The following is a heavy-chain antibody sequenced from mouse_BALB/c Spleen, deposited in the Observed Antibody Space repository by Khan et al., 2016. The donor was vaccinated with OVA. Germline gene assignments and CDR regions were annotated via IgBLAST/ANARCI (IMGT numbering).Heavy chain of an antibody. D-gene: IGHD2-14*01. CDR3: ARYSYMYDFTY. J-gene: IGHJ3*01. V-gene: IGHV2-2*01. CDR1: GFSLTTYG. CDR2: IRSAGKT. Sequence: QVQLQQSGPGLVRPSQTLSITCTVSGFSLTTYGVHWVRQSPGKGLEWLGVIRSAGKTDYNAAFISRLSINKDNSKSQVFYKMNSLQADDTAMYYCARYSYMYDFTYWGQGTLVTVSA.